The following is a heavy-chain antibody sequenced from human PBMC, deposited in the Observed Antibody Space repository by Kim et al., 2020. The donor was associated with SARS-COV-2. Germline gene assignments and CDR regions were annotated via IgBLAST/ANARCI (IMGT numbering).Heavy chain of an antibody. CDR2: IDPRDSRDSSV. V-gene: IGHV5-10-1*01. Sequence: GGSLRLSCKASGYTFTKFRITWVRQMPGKGLEWMGTIDPRDSRDSSVDYSPSFEGLVTISGDKYTATAYLEWTTLKASDSAIYFCAGRTGYSYGYLPQYFGMDVWGQGTTVIVSS. CDR3: AGRTGYSYGYLPQYFGMDV. CDR1: GYTFTKFR. J-gene: IGHJ6*02. D-gene: IGHD5-12*01.